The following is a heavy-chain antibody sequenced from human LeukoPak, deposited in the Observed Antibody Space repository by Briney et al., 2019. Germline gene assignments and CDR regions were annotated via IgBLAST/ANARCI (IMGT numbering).Heavy chain of an antibody. CDR2: INTNTGNP. CDR3: ARDPGDDFVVPGDP. Sequence: ASVKVSCKASGYAFIDYAINWVRRAPGQGLEWMGWINTNTGNPTYAQGFTGRFVFSLDTSVSTTYLQISSLKAEDTAVYYCARDPGDDFVVPGDPWGQGTLVTVSS. J-gene: IGHJ5*02. D-gene: IGHD2-2*01. V-gene: IGHV7-4-1*02. CDR1: GYAFIDYA.